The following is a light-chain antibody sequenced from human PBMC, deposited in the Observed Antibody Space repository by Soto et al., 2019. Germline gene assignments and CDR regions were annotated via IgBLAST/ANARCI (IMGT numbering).Light chain of an antibody. J-gene: IGLJ1*01. CDR3: SSYTSISTYV. CDR2: EVS. V-gene: IGLV2-14*01. CDR1: SSDVGSFNY. Sequence: QSALTQPASVSGSPGQSITISCTGSSSDVGSFNYVSWYQQHPGKAPKIMIFEVSYRPSGVSNRFSGSKSGNTAFLTISGLQAEDEADYYCSSYTSISTYVFGTGTKLTVL.